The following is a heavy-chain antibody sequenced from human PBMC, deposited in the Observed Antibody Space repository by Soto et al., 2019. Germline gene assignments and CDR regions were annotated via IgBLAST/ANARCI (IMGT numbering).Heavy chain of an antibody. CDR2: ISWDGGST. D-gene: IGHD3-16*01. V-gene: IGHV3-43*01. J-gene: IGHJ4*02. Sequence: GGSLRLSCAASGFTFDDYTMHWVRQAPGKGLEWVSLISWDGGSTYYADSVKGRFTISRDNSKNSLYLQMNSLRTEDTALYYCAKGDPAPVEYYFDDWGQGTLVTVSS. CDR1: GFTFDDYT. CDR3: AKGDPAPVEYYFDD.